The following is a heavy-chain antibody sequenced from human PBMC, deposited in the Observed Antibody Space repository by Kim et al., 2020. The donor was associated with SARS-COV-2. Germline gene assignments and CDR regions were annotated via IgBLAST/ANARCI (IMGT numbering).Heavy chain of an antibody. Sequence: GGSLRLSCAASGFTVSSNYMSWVRQAPGKGPEWVSVIYSSGSTYYADSVKGRFTISRDNSKNTLYLQMNSLRAEDTAMYYCARFLELVTGWYFDLWGRGTLVTVSS. CDR1: GFTVSSNY. J-gene: IGHJ2*01. D-gene: IGHD1-7*01. CDR3: ARFLELVTGWYFDL. V-gene: IGHV3-53*01. CDR2: IYSSGST.